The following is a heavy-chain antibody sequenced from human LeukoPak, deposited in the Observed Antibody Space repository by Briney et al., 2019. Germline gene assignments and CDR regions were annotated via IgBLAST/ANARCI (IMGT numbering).Heavy chain of an antibody. J-gene: IGHJ4*02. CDR1: GGSISGSSYY. CDR2: IYYSGST. Sequence: PSETLSLTCTVSGGSISGSSYYWSWNRQPPGKGLEWIGYIYYSGSTNYNPSLKSRVTISVATSKNQFSLKLSSATAADTAVYFCARGLLYFGGIFDYWGQGTLVTVSS. D-gene: IGHD3-10*01. V-gene: IGHV4-61*01. CDR3: ARGLLYFGGIFDY.